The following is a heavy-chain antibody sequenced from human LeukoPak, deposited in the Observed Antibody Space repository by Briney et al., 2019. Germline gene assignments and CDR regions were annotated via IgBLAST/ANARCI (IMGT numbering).Heavy chain of an antibody. CDR1: GDSTSSDH. D-gene: IGHD1-26*01. V-gene: IGHV4-59*01. Sequence: SETLSLTCTVSGDSTSSDHWSWVRQPPGKGLDWIGHISYRGSMKYNPSLESRVSISLDTSNNQFSLKLTTLTAADTAVYYCVVYIAGGGGRGYWGQGTLDTVSS. J-gene: IGHJ1*01. CDR3: VVYIAGGGGRGY. CDR2: ISYRGSM.